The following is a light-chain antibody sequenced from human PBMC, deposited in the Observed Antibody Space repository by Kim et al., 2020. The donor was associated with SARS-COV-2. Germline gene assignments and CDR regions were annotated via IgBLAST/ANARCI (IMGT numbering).Light chain of an antibody. Sequence: SYKLTQPPSVSVSPGQTASITCSGDKLGDEYACWYQQKPGQSPVLVIYQDSKRPSGIPERFSGSNSGNTATLTISETQAMDEADYYCQAWDSSNVVFGGG. CDR2: QDS. V-gene: IGLV3-1*01. CDR1: KLGDEY. J-gene: IGLJ2*01. CDR3: QAWDSSNVV.